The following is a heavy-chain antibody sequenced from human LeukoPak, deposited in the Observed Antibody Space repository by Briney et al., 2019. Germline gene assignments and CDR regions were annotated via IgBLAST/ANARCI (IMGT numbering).Heavy chain of an antibody. J-gene: IGHJ5*02. CDR2: ISASSSHI. Sequence: GGSLRLSCAASGFTFSIYNMNWVRQAPGKGLEWVSSISASSSHIHYADSVKGRFTISRDNAKNSLYLQMNSLRAEDTAVYYCARVRSTAMVTGAWFDPWGQGTLVTVSS. V-gene: IGHV3-21*01. CDR1: GFTFSIYN. D-gene: IGHD5-18*01. CDR3: ARVRSTAMVTGAWFDP.